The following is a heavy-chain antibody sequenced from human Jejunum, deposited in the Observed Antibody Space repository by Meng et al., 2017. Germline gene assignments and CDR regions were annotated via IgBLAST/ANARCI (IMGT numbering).Heavy chain of an antibody. Sequence: GGSLRLSCAASGLTFSDYWMGWVRQAPGKGLEWVASMNDDGNDKLYLDSVKGRFTISRDNAENSLYLQMSSLRVEDTAVYFCVSDFRQSVLGKFIRKLDYWGQGTMVTVSS. CDR3: VSDFRQSVLGKFIRKLDY. V-gene: IGHV3-7*01. J-gene: IGHJ4*02. D-gene: IGHD3-10*01. CDR1: GLTFSDYW. CDR2: MNDDGNDK.